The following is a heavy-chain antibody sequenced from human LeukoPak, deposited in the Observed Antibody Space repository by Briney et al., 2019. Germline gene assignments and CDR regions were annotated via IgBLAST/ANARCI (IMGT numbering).Heavy chain of an antibody. Sequence: SETLSLTCTVSGGSISSYYWSWIRQPPGKGLEWIGYIYYSGSTNYNPSLKSRVTISVDTSKNQFPLKLSSVTAADTAVYYCARAHYDFWSGYNFDYSGQGTLVTVSS. CDR2: IYYSGST. CDR1: GGSISSYY. CDR3: ARAHYDFWSGYNFDY. V-gene: IGHV4-59*01. D-gene: IGHD3-3*01. J-gene: IGHJ4*02.